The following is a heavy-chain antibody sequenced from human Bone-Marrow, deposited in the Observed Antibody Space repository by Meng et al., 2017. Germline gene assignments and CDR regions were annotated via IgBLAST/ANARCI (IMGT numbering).Heavy chain of an antibody. CDR3: AVSYDGYNYYFDY. D-gene: IGHD5-24*01. CDR1: GFTFSSYA. V-gene: IGHV3-23*01. J-gene: IGHJ4*02. CDR2: ISGSGGST. Sequence: GESLKISCAASGFTFSSYAMSWVRQAPGKGLEWVSAISGSGGSTYYADSVKGRFTISRDNSKNTLYLQMNSLRAEDTAVYYCAVSYDGYNYYFDYWGQGTLVTVSS.